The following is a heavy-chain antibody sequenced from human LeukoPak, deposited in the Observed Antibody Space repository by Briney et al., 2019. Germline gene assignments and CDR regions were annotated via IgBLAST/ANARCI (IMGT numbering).Heavy chain of an antibody. Sequence: SETLSLTCTVSGGSISSSSYYWGWIRQPPGKGLEWIGSIYYSGSTYYNPSLKSRVTISVDTSKNQFSLKLSSVTAADTAVYYCARVGYDFWSGYSAEYFQHWGQGTLVTVSS. CDR3: ARVGYDFWSGYSAEYFQH. J-gene: IGHJ1*01. D-gene: IGHD3-3*01. CDR2: IYYSGST. CDR1: GGSISSSSYY. V-gene: IGHV4-39*07.